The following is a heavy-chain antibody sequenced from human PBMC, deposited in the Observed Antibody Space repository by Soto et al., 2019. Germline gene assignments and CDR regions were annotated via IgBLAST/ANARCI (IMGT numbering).Heavy chain of an antibody. CDR2: ISYSSSYT. CDR1: GFTFSDYY. Sequence: GGSLRLSCAASGFTFSDYYMSWIRQAPGKGLEWVSYISYSSSYTNYADSVKGRFTISRDNAKNSLYLQMNSLRAEDTAVYYCAPTQGSSYHYWGQGTLVTVSS. J-gene: IGHJ4*02. D-gene: IGHD3-3*01. CDR3: APTQGSSYHY. V-gene: IGHV3-11*03.